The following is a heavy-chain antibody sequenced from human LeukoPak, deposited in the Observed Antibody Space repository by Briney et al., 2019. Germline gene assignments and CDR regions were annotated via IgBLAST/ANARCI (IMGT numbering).Heavy chain of an antibody. Sequence: GASVKVSCKASGYTFTSYYMHWVRQAPGQGLEWMGIINPSGGSTSYAQKIQGRVAMTRDMSTSTVYMELSSLRSEDTAVYYCATLGYCSGGSCYPLDYWGQGTLVTVSS. CDR3: ATLGYCSGGSCYPLDY. CDR2: INPSGGST. V-gene: IGHV1-46*01. J-gene: IGHJ4*02. D-gene: IGHD2-15*01. CDR1: GYTFTSYY.